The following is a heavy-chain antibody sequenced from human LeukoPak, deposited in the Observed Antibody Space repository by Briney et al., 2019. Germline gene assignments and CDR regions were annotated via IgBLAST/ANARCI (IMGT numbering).Heavy chain of an antibody. Sequence: SETLSLTCTVSGGSISSSSYYWGWIRQPPGKGLEWIGSIYYSGSTYYNPSLKSRVTISVDTSKNQFSLKPSSVTAADTAVCYCARSSSYYYDSSGYYNPYNWFDPWGQGTLVTVSS. CDR2: IYYSGST. V-gene: IGHV4-39*01. D-gene: IGHD3-22*01. J-gene: IGHJ5*02. CDR3: ARSSSYYYDSSGYYNPYNWFDP. CDR1: GGSISSSSYY.